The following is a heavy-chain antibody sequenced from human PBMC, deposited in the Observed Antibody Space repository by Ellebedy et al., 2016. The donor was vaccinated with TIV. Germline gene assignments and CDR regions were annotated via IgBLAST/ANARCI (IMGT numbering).Heavy chain of an antibody. CDR1: GFSFSSYW. Sequence: GESLRLSCAASGFSFSSYWMSRVRQAPGKGLEWVANIRVDGNEKYYVDSVKGRFTISRDNAKNSLYLQMNSLRAEDTALYYCATDGSYGDYLSPAHAFVFWGQGTMVTVSS. CDR2: IRVDGNEK. V-gene: IGHV3-7*01. CDR3: ATDGSYGDYLSPAHAFVF. D-gene: IGHD4-17*01. J-gene: IGHJ3*01.